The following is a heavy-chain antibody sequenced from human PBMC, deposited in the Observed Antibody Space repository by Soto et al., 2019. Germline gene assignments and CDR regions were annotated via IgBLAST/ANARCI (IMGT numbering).Heavy chain of an antibody. D-gene: IGHD6-13*01. CDR1: GFTFSSYG. J-gene: IGHJ4*02. CDR2: ISYDGSNK. CDR3: AKPKTGYSSSWYDY. Sequence: PGGSLRLSCAASGFTFSSYGMHWVRQAPGKGLEWVAVISYDGSNKYYADSVKGRFTISRDNSKNTLYLQMNSLRAEDTAVYYCAKPKTGYSSSWYDYWGQGTLVTVSS. V-gene: IGHV3-30*18.